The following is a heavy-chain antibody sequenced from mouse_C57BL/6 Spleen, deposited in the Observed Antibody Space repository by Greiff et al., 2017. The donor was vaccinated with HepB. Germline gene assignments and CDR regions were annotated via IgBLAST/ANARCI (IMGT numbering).Heavy chain of an antibody. CDR2: ISSGGSYT. D-gene: IGHD1-1*01. Sequence: EVKLVESGGDLVKPGGSLKLCCAASGFTFSSYGMSWVRQTPDKRLEWVATISSGGSYTYYPDSVKGRFTISRDNAKNTLYLQMSSLKSEDTAMYYCARLDYGSSSYWYFDVWGTGTTVTVSS. CDR3: ARLDYGSSSYWYFDV. CDR1: GFTFSSYG. V-gene: IGHV5-6*01. J-gene: IGHJ1*03.